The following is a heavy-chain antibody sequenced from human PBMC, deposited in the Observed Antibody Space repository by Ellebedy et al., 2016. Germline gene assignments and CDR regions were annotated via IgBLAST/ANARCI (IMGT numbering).Heavy chain of an antibody. CDR1: GYTFTSYA. V-gene: IGHV3-64D*06. CDR3: VKEINTTPGFDC. CDR2: ISSNGGST. J-gene: IGHJ4*02. D-gene: IGHD1-1*01. Sequence: ASVKVSCKASGYTFTSYAMHWVRQAPGKGLEYVSVISSNGGSTYYADSVKGRFTISRDNSKNTLYLLMSSLRTEDTAVYYCVKEINTTPGFDCWGQGTLVTVSS.